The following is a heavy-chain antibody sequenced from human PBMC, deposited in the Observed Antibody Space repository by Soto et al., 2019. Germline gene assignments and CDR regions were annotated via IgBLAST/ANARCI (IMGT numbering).Heavy chain of an antibody. J-gene: IGHJ6*03. CDR1: GGSFSDYY. CDR2: IDDSGST. D-gene: IGHD6-13*01. V-gene: IGHV4-34*01. Sequence: QVQLQQWGAGLLKPSETLSLTCAVYGGSFSDYYWTWIRQPPGKGLEWIGDIDDSGSTNYNPSLKSRVTISVDTSKNQFSLKLSSVTAADTAVYYCARPTRTWYSHYYYYMDVWGEGTTVTVSS. CDR3: ARPTRTWYSHYYYYMDV.